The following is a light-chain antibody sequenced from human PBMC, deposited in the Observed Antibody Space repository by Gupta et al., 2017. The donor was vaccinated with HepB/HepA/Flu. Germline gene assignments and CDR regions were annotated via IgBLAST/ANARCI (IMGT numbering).Light chain of an antibody. Sequence: SSVLTQTPSVSVAPGETARITCGGDNIGLKSVHWYQQLTGQAPVLVIYYDTNRPSGSPERFSGSNSENTATLTISRVEAGDEADYYCQVWNANSVLFGGGTKLTVL. CDR3: QVWNANSVL. J-gene: IGLJ3*02. V-gene: IGLV3-21*04. CDR1: NIGLKS. CDR2: YDT.